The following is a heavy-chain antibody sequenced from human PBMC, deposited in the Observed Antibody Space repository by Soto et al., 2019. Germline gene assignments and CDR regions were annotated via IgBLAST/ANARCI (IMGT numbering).Heavy chain of an antibody. CDR1: GASITSSNW. CDR2: IYHTGST. D-gene: IGHD1-26*01. V-gene: IGHV4-4*02. J-gene: IGHJ5*02. Sequence: SETLSLTCAVSGASITSSNWWSWVRQAPGKGLEWIGEIYHTGSTNYKSSLKSRVTMSLDKSKNHFFLKLISVTAADTAVYYCARDLAGMGGGFDPWGQGTLVTVSS. CDR3: ARDLAGMGGGFDP.